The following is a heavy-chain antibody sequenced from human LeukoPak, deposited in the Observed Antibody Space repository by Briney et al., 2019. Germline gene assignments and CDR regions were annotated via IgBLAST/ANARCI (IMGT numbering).Heavy chain of an antibody. J-gene: IGHJ4*02. CDR2: IHYTGTT. Sequence: SESLSLTCTVSGDSITSYDWSWIRQPPGKGPEWIGFIHYTGTTNYSPSLRSRVTISVDTSKNQFSLKLSSVTAADTAVYYCARDTGRDGGFDYWGQGTLVTVSS. V-gene: IGHV4-59*01. CDR3: ARDTGRDGGFDY. CDR1: GDSITSYD. D-gene: IGHD1-1*01.